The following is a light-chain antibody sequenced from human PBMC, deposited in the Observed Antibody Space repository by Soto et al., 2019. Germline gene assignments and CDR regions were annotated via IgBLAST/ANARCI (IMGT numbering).Light chain of an antibody. V-gene: IGKV2D-29*02. CDR3: MQSTRLPPT. J-gene: IGKJ5*01. CDR1: QSLLHITGETF. CDR2: EVS. Sequence: DVVMTQTPLSLSVAPGQPASISCKSSQSLLHITGETFLFWYLQTPGQSPQLLIYEVSTRVSGVPDRFSGSGSGKDFTLEISRVETDDVGIYYCMQSTRLPPTFGQGTRLGIE.